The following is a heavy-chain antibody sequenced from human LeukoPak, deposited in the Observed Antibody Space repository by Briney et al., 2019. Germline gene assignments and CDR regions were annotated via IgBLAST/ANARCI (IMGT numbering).Heavy chain of an antibody. V-gene: IGHV4-4*07. CDR2: IYATGST. D-gene: IGHD1/OR15-1a*01. J-gene: IGHJ6*03. CDR1: GGSIGRYY. Sequence: SETLSLTCTVSGGSIGRYYWNWIRQPAGGGPEWIGRIYATGSTNYNPSLESRVTMSVDTSKNQFSLKLSSVIAADTAVYYSFAQTTYYYYMDVWGKGTTVTVSS. CDR3: FAQTTYYYYMDV.